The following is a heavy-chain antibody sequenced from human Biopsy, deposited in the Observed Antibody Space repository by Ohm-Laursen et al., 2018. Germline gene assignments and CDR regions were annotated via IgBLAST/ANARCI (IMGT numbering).Heavy chain of an antibody. CDR2: AYYRATT. J-gene: IGHJ6*02. CDR1: GGAVTDSFHF. V-gene: IGHV4-61*03. Sequence: GTLSLTCTVSGGAVTDSFHFWSGVRQPPGKGLEWIGNAYYRATTNYKPSLESRGTISLDTSENHFSLRLSSVTTADTAVYFCSRNVQRYCSVFRCFTGYFGMNVWGPGATVTVSS. CDR3: SRNVQRYCSVFRCFTGYFGMNV. D-gene: IGHD2-15*01.